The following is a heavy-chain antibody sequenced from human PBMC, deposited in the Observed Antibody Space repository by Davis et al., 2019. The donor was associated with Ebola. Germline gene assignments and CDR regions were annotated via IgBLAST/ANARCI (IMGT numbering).Heavy chain of an antibody. V-gene: IGHV3-21*01. CDR2: ISSSSSYI. D-gene: IGHD3-22*01. CDR3: ARDYYDSSGYYYVDAFDI. Sequence: GGSLRLSCAASGFPFSSYSMNWVRQAPGKGLEWVSSISSSSSYIYYADSVKGRFTISRDNAKNSLYLQMNSLRAEDTAVYYCARDYYDSSGYYYVDAFDIWGQGTMVTVSS. J-gene: IGHJ3*02. CDR1: GFPFSSYS.